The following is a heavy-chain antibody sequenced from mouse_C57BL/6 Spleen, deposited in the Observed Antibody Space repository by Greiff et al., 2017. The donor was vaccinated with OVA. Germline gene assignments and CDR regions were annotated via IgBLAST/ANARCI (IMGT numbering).Heavy chain of an antibody. V-gene: IGHV1-72*01. Sequence: QVQLQQSGAELVKPGASVKLSCTASGFNIKDYYMHWVKQRPGRGLEWIGRIDPNSGGTKYNEKFKSKATLTVDKPSSTAYMQLSSLTSEDSAVYYCARGRYGNPPFDYWGQGTTLTVSS. D-gene: IGHD2-10*02. CDR2: IDPNSGGT. CDR1: GFNIKDYY. J-gene: IGHJ2*01. CDR3: ARGRYGNPPFDY.